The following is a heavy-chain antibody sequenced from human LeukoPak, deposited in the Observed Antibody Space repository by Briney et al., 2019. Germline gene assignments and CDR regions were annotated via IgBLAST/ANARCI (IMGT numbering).Heavy chain of an antibody. D-gene: IGHD2-8*01. CDR3: ARAAVYCSNGVCYTPLDY. V-gene: IGHV4-4*07. Sequence: PSETLSLTCTVSGGSISSYYWNWIRQPAGKGLEWIGRIYTSGSTNYNPSLKSRVTMSVDTSKNQFSLKLSSVTAADTAVYYCARAAVYCSNGVCYTPLDYWGQGTLVTVSS. CDR1: GGSISSYY. CDR2: IYTSGST. J-gene: IGHJ4*02.